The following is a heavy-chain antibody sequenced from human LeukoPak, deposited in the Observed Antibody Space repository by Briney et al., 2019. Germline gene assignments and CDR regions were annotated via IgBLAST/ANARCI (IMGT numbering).Heavy chain of an antibody. CDR1: GYSITSGYY. CDR2: IYHSGST. V-gene: IGHV4-38-2*02. CDR3: ARARIAAAGTGYFDY. Sequence: SETLSLTCSVSGYSITSGYYWGWIRQPPGKGLEWIGSIYHSGSTFYNPSLKSRVTISVDPSKNQFSLKLSSVTAADTAVYYCARARIAAAGTGYFDYWGQGTLVTVSS. D-gene: IGHD6-13*01. J-gene: IGHJ4*02.